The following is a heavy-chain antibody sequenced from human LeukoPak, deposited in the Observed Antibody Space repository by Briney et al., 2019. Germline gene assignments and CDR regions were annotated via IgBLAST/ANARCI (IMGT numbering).Heavy chain of an antibody. CDR1: GNSFTSYW. D-gene: IGHD5-12*01. CDR3: ARQKVATASQGPYYFDY. CDR2: IYPDDSDT. V-gene: IGHV5-51*01. J-gene: IGHJ4*02. Sequence: GESLKISCEGSGNSFTSYWIGWVRQMPGKGLEWMGIIYPDDSDTRYSPSFQGQVTISADKSISTAYLQWSSLKASDTAMYYCARQKVATASQGPYYFDYWGQGTLVTVSS.